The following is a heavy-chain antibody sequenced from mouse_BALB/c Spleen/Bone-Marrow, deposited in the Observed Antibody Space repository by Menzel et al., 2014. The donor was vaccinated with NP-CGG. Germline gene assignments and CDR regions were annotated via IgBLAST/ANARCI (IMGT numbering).Heavy chain of an antibody. V-gene: IGHV1S41*01. Sequence: DLVKPGASVKLSCKASGYTFTSYWINWIKQRPGQGLEWIGRIAPGSGSTYYNEMFKGKATLTVDTSSSTAYIQLSSLSSEDSAVYFCARFPIYYGNYGAMDYWGRGTSVTGAS. CDR2: IAPGSGST. CDR3: ARFPIYYGNYGAMDY. J-gene: IGHJ4*01. D-gene: IGHD2-1*01. CDR1: GYTFTSYW.